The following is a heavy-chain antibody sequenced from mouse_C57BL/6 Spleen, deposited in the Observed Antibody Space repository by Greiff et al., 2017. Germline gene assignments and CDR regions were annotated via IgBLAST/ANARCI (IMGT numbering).Heavy chain of an antibody. Sequence: VQLQESGPERVKPGASGKISCKASGYAFSSSWVNWVKQRPGKGLEWIGRIYPGDGDTNYNGKSKGKATLTADKSSSTAYMQLSSLTSEDSAVYYCARDYAMDDWGQGTSVTVSS. J-gene: IGHJ4*01. CDR1: GYAFSSSW. V-gene: IGHV1-82*01. CDR3: ARDYAMDD. CDR2: IYPGDGDT.